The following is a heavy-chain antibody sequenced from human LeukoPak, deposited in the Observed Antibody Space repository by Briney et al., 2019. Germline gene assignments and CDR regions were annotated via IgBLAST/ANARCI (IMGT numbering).Heavy chain of an antibody. D-gene: IGHD5-24*01. CDR3: ARNRDGYNSFDY. CDR2: IYYSGSS. Sequence: SETLSLTCTVSGGSTGSDYWSWIRQHPGKGLEWIGYIYYSGSSYYNPSLRSRVTISVDTSKNHFSLKLSSVTAADTAVYYCARNRDGYNSFDYWGQGTLVTVSS. V-gene: IGHV4-31*03. J-gene: IGHJ4*02. CDR1: GGSTGSDY.